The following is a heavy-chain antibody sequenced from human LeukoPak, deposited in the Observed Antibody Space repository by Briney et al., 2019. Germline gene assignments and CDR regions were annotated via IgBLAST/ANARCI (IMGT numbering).Heavy chain of an antibody. CDR2: IIPIFGTA. J-gene: IGHJ4*02. CDR1: GYTFTSYG. CDR3: AFFYDSSGPFDY. D-gene: IGHD3-22*01. V-gene: IGHV1-69*05. Sequence: ASVKVSCKASGYTFTSYGISWVRQAPGQGLEWMGGIIPIFGTANYAQKFQGRVTITTDESTSTAYMELSSLRSEDTAVYYCAFFYDSSGPFDYWGQGTLVTVSS.